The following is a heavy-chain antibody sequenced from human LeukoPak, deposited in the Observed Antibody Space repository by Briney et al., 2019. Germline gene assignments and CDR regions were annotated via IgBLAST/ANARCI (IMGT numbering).Heavy chain of an antibody. J-gene: IGHJ4*02. CDR3: AKAHYDILTGYYPFDY. CDR2: IYSGGST. D-gene: IGHD3-9*01. V-gene: IGHV3-53*01. Sequence: GGSLRLSCAASGFTVSSNYMSWVRQAPGKGLEWVSVIYSGGSTYYADSVKGRFTISRDNSKNTLYLQMNSLRAEDTAVYYCAKAHYDILTGYYPFDYWGQGTLVTVSS. CDR1: GFTVSSNY.